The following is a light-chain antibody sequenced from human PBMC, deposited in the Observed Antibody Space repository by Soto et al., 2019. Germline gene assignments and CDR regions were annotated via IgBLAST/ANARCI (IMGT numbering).Light chain of an antibody. V-gene: IGKV3-15*01. CDR1: QSVSSN. CDR3: QQYNNWTPYT. J-gene: IGKJ2*01. CDR2: GTS. Sequence: EIVMTQSPATLSVSPGERATISCRASQSVSSNLAWYQQKPGQAPRLIIHGTSTRATGVPARFSGSGSGTEFTLTISSLQSEDFAVYYCQQYNNWTPYTFGQGTKLEIK.